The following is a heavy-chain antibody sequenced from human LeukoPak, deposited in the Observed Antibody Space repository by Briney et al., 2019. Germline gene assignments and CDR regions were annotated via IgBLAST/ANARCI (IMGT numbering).Heavy chain of an antibody. CDR1: GGSISSYY. D-gene: IGHD3-3*01. CDR2: IYYSGST. J-gene: IGHJ6*03. Sequence: SETLSLTCTVSGGSISSYYWSWIRQPPGKGLEWIGYIYYSGSTNYNPSLKSRVTISVDTSKNQFSLRLSSVTAADTAVYYCARLYYDFWSGYYYYYYYYMDVWGKGTTVTVSS. V-gene: IGHV4-59*01. CDR3: ARLYYDFWSGYYYYYYYYMDV.